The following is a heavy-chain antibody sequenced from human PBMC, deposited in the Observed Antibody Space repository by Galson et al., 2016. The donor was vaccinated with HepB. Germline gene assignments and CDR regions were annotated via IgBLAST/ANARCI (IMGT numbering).Heavy chain of an antibody. D-gene: IGHD1-20*01. CDR1: GFSLTTLGVG. J-gene: IGHJ5*02. CDR3: APSPNKLFLFNCAVPTYFDP. Sequence: PALVKPTQTLTLTCTFSGFSLTTLGVGVGWIRQPPGKALEWLGIIFWDDDKRYNPSLKSRLTITKDISKNEVVLTLTNVDPADAATYYCAPSPNKLFLFNCAVPTYFDPWGQGTLVIVSS. CDR2: IFWDDDK. V-gene: IGHV2-5*02.